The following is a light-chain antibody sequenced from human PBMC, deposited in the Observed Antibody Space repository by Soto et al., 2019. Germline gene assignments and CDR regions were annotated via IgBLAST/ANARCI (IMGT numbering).Light chain of an antibody. CDR3: QQLNSYPRT. CDR1: QGISSY. Sequence: DIQLTQSPSFRSASVGDRVTVTCRASQGISSYLAWYQQKQGKAPKLLIYAASTLQSGDPSRFSGSGSGTEFTLTISSLQPEDFATYYCQQLNSYPRTFGQGTKLEIK. J-gene: IGKJ2*01. V-gene: IGKV1-9*01. CDR2: AAS.